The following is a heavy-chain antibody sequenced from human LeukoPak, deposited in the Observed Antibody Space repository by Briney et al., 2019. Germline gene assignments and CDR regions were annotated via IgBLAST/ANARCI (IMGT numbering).Heavy chain of an antibody. V-gene: IGHV4-39*01. J-gene: IGHJ2*01. CDR1: GGSISSDEYY. Sequence: SQTLSLTCTVSGGSISSDEYYWSWIRQPSGKGLEWIGSIYYSGSTYYNPSLKSRVTMSVDTSKNHFSLKLSSVTAADTAVFYCARHYDILTGYTPWYFDLWGRGTLVTVSS. CDR2: IYYSGST. CDR3: ARHYDILTGYTPWYFDL. D-gene: IGHD3-9*01.